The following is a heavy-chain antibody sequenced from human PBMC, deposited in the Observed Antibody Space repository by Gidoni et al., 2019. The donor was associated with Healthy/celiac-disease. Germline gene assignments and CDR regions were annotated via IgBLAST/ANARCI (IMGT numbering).Heavy chain of an antibody. V-gene: IGHV3-7*01. Sequence: EVQLVESGGGWVQPGWSLRLSCAASGFTFSSYWMSWVRQAPGKGLEWVANIKQDGSEKYYVDSVKGRFTISRDNAKNSLYLQMNSLRAEDTAVYYCARASCGGDCYYSYYFDYWGQGTLVTVSS. CDR1: GFTFSSYW. J-gene: IGHJ4*02. CDR2: IKQDGSEK. D-gene: IGHD2-21*02. CDR3: ARASCGGDCYYSYYFDY.